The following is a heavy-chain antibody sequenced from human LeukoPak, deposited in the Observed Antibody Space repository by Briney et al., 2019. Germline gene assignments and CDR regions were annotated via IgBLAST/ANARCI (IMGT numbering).Heavy chain of an antibody. CDR3: ARLGSYDTIGYFFKQ. J-gene: IGHJ4*02. D-gene: IGHD3-22*01. V-gene: IGHV4-59*08. Sequence: PSETLSLTCTVSGGSISGYYWSWIRQSPGKALECIVYIYYSGGTSYSPSLKSRITISLDTSQNQFSLTLGSVTAADTAIYYCARLGSYDTIGYFFKQWGQGMLVTVSS. CDR2: IYYSGGT. CDR1: GGSISGYY.